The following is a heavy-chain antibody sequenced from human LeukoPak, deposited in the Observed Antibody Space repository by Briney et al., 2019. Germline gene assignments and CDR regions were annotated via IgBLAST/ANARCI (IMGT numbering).Heavy chain of an antibody. V-gene: IGHV3-20*04. CDR2: INWNGGT. CDR1: GFRVDDYG. J-gene: IGHJ4*02. Sequence: PGGSLRLSCAASGFRVDDYGMSWVRQAPGKGLVWASGINWNGGTGYADSLKGRFTISRDNAKNSLFLQMNSLRAEDTALYYCARDAAAAGDYWGQGTLVTVSS. D-gene: IGHD6-13*01. CDR3: ARDAAAAGDY.